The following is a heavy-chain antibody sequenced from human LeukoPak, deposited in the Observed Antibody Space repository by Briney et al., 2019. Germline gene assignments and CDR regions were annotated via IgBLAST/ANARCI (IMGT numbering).Heavy chain of an antibody. CDR2: INHSGST. CDR3: ARESNIVVVVAASRDDAFDI. V-gene: IGHV4-34*01. D-gene: IGHD2-15*01. CDR1: GGSFSGYY. Sequence: SETLSLTCAVYGGSFSGYYWSWIRQPPGKGLEWIGEINHSGSTNYNPSLKSRVTISVDTSKNQFSLKLSSVTAADTAVYYCARESNIVVVVAASRDDAFDIWGQGTMVTVSS. J-gene: IGHJ3*02.